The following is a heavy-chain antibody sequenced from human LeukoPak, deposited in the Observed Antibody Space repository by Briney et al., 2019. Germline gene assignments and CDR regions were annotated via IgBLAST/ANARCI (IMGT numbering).Heavy chain of an antibody. J-gene: IGHJ4*02. CDR2: IKQDGSEK. V-gene: IGHV3-7*01. CDR3: ARVGYYYHY. CDR1: GFTFSSYW. Sequence: GGSLRLSCAASGFTFSSYWMSWVRQAPGKGLEWVATIKQDGSEKDFVDSVKGRFTISRDNAKDSLYLQMNSLRAEDTALYYCARVGYYYHYWGQGTLVTVSS. D-gene: IGHD3-22*01.